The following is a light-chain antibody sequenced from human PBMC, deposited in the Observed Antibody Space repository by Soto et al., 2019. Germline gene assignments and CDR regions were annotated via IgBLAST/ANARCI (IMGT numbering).Light chain of an antibody. Sequence: DIQMTQSPSTLSASVGDRVTITCRASQSISSWLAWYQQKPGKAPKLLIYKASSLESGVPSRFSGSGSGTEIPLTISSLQPDDFATFYCQQYNSYSPWTFGQGTKVEIK. CDR2: KAS. CDR1: QSISSW. V-gene: IGKV1-5*03. J-gene: IGKJ1*01. CDR3: QQYNSYSPWT.